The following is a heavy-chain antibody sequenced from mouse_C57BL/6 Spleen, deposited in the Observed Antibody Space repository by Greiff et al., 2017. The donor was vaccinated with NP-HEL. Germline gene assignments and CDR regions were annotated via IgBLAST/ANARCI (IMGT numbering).Heavy chain of an antibody. D-gene: IGHD1-1*01. V-gene: IGHV1-61*01. CDR1: GYTFTSYW. J-gene: IGHJ4*01. CDR2: IYPSDSET. CDR3: ARMTTVVAKAMDY. Sequence: QVQLQQPGAELVRPGSSVKLSCKASGYTFTSYWMDWVKQRPGQGLEWIGNIYPSDSETHYNQKFKDKATLTVDKSSSTAYMQLSSLTSEDSAVYYCARMTTVVAKAMDYWGQGTSVTVSS.